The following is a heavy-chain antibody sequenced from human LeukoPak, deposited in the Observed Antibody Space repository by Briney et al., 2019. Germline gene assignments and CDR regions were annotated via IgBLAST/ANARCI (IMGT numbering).Heavy chain of an antibody. D-gene: IGHD1-26*01. J-gene: IGHJ3*02. V-gene: IGHV3-64*01. CDR3: ARVTSVGATPTGAFDI. Sequence: GGSLRLSCAASGFTFSSYAMHWVRQAPGKGLEYVSAISSNGGSTYYANSVKGRFAISRDNSKNTLYLQMGSLRAEDMAVYYCARVTSVGATPTGAFDIWGQGTMVTVSS. CDR1: GFTFSSYA. CDR2: ISSNGGST.